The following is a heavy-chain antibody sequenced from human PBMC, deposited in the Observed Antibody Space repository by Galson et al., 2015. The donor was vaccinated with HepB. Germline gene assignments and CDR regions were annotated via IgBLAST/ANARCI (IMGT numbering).Heavy chain of an antibody. CDR3: AKGTQRRLTTMTSHNYLDY. Sequence: SLRLSCAASGFDFSTHAMSWVRQAPGKGLEWVSTITGGGRTNYAESVTGRFTISRDNSENTVYLQMSRLRPEDTAVYYCAKGTQRRLTTMTSHNYLDYWSQGTLVAVSS. CDR1: GFDFSTHA. D-gene: IGHD4-17*01. CDR2: ITGGGRT. J-gene: IGHJ4*02. V-gene: IGHV3-23*01.